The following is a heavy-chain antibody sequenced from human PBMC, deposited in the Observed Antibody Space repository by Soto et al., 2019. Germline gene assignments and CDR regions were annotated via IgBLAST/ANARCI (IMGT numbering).Heavy chain of an antibody. CDR1: GYTFSTSG. V-gene: IGHV1-18*01. J-gene: IGHJ4*02. CDR2: ISVYNGNT. Sequence: QVQVVQSGAEVKKPGASVKVSCKASGYTFSTSGLSWVRQAPGQGLEWMGWISVYNGNTNYAQKLQGRVTMTTDTSTSTAYMELRSLRSDDTAVYYCARWDYDSGSYYYWGQGTLVTVSS. D-gene: IGHD3-10*01. CDR3: ARWDYDSGSYYY.